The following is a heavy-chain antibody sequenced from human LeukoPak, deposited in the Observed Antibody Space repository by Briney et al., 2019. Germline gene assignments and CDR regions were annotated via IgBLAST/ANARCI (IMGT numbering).Heavy chain of an antibody. CDR2: IYYSGST. V-gene: IGHV4-59*08. J-gene: IGHJ3*02. CDR3: ASPGGHDFWPHPYAFDI. Sequence: PSETLSLTCTVSGGSISSYYWSWIRQPPGKGLEWIGYIYYSGSTNYNPSLKSRVTISVDTSKNQFSLKLSSVTAADTAVYYCASPGGHDFWPHPYAFDIWGQGTMVTVSS. CDR1: GGSISSYY. D-gene: IGHD3-3*01.